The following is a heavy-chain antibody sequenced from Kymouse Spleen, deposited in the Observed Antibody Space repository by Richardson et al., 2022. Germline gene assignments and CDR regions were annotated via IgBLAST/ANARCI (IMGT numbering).Heavy chain of an antibody. CDR2: IYYSGST. V-gene: IGHV4-31*03. CDR3: AREDNWNYGGWFDP. CDR1: GGSISSGGYY. Sequence: QVQLQESGPGLVKPSQTLSLTCTVSGGSISSGGYYWSWIRQHPGKGLEWIGYIYYSGSTYYNPSLKSRVTISVDTSKNQFSLKLSSVTAADTAVYYCAREDNWNYGGWFDPWGQGTLVTVSS. J-gene: IGHJ5*02. D-gene: IGHD1-7*01.